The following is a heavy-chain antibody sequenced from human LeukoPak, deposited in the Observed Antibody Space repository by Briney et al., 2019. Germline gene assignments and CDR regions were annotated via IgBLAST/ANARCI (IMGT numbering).Heavy chain of an antibody. V-gene: IGHV5-51*01. D-gene: IGHD3-10*01. CDR1: GYSFTSYW. CDR2: IYPGDSDT. CDR3: ARHSVTMVRRVISGLYYGMDV. J-gene: IGHJ6*02. Sequence: GESLKISCKGSGYSFTSYWIGWVRQMPGKGLEWMGIIYPGDSDTRYSPSFQGQVTISADKSISTAYLQWSSLKASDTAMYYCARHSVTMVRRVISGLYYGMDVWGQGTTVTVSS.